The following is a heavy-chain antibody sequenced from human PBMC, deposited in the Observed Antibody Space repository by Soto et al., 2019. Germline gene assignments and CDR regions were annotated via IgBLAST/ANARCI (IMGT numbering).Heavy chain of an antibody. CDR1: GFSLSASRVG. CDR3: AHIMITWGGVSALDAFDM. V-gene: IGHV2-5*02. CDR2: IYWDDDR. Sequence: QITLKESGPTLVNPTQTLTLTCSFSGFSLSASRVGVAWIRQPPRKALEWLAIIYWDDDRRYPPSLKTRLAFTKDTSKNQVVLTMTNLDPGDTATYYCAHIMITWGGVSALDAFDMWGQGTMVTVSS. J-gene: IGHJ3*02. D-gene: IGHD3-16*01.